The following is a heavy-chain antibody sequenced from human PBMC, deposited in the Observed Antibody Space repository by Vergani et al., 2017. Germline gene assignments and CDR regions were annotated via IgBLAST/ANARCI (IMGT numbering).Heavy chain of an antibody. V-gene: IGHV3-23*03. CDR3: AKTQTIFGVARAAYYYYYMDV. D-gene: IGHD3-3*01. Sequence: EVQLLESGGGLVQPGGSLRLSCAASGFTFSSYAMSWVRQAPGKGLEWVSVIYSGGSSTYYADSVKGRFTISRDNSKNTLYLQMNSLRAEDTAVYYCAKTQTIFGVARAAYYYYYMDVWGKGTTVTVSS. CDR1: GFTFSSYA. CDR2: IYSGGSST. J-gene: IGHJ6*03.